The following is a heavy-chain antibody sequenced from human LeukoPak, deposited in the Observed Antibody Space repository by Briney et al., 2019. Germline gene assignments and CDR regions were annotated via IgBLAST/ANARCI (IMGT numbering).Heavy chain of an antibody. CDR1: GYTFTSYY. Sequence: ASVKVSCKASGYTFTSYYMHWVRQAPGQGLEWMGIINPSGGSTSYAQKFQGRVTMTRDTSTSTAYMELSSLRSEDTAVYYCARHFIGLGSWYSGSYSEDAFDIWGQGTMVTVSS. D-gene: IGHD1-26*01. CDR3: ARHFIGLGSWYSGSYSEDAFDI. J-gene: IGHJ3*02. CDR2: INPSGGST. V-gene: IGHV1-46*01.